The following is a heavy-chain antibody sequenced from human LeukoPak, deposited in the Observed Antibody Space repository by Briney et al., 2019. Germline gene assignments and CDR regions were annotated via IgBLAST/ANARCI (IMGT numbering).Heavy chain of an antibody. D-gene: IGHD6-13*01. V-gene: IGHV1-2*02. CDR3: AGKLGISAS. Sequence: ASVKVSCKASGYTFTDYYMHWVRQAPGQGLEWMGWIDPNSGATTYAQNFQGRVTMTRDTSISTAYMELSRLRSDDTAVYYCAGKLGISASWGQGTLVTVSS. J-gene: IGHJ5*02. CDR1: GYTFTDYY. CDR2: IDPNSGAT.